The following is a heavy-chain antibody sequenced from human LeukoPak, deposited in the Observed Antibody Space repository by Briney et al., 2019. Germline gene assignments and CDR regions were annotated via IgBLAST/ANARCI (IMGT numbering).Heavy chain of an antibody. CDR1: GYSISSGYF. V-gene: IGHV4-38-2*02. D-gene: IGHD3-10*01. CDR3: ARVGDLFGAHRVRGLPPDYYYMDV. CDR2: IYHSGST. Sequence: RSSETLSLTCTVSGYSISSGYFWGWIRQPPGKGLECIGTIYHSGSTYYNPSLKSRVIISLDTSKNQFSLKLSSVTAADTAVYYCARVGDLFGAHRVRGLPPDYYYMDVWGKGTTVTVSS. J-gene: IGHJ6*03.